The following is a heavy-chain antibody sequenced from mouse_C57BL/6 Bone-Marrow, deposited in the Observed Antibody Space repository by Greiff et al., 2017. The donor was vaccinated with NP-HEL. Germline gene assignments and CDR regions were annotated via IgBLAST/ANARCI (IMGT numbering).Heavy chain of an antibody. Sequence: VHVKQSGTVLARPGASVKMSCKISGYTFTSYWMHWVKQRPGQGLEWIGAIYPGNSDTSYNQKFKGKAKLTAVTSASTAYMELSSLTNEDSAVYYCTRGARYFYFDYWGQGTTLTVSS. CDR3: TRGARYFYFDY. J-gene: IGHJ2*01. CDR1: GYTFTSYW. CDR2: IYPGNSDT. D-gene: IGHD1-1*01. V-gene: IGHV1-5*01.